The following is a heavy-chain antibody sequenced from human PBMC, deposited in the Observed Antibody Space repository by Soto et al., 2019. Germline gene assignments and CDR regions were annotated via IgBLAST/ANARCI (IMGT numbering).Heavy chain of an antibody. CDR3: ARVAPQYGDYVNWFDP. J-gene: IGHJ5*02. D-gene: IGHD4-17*01. CDR1: GFTFSDYY. CDR2: ISSSSSYT. V-gene: IGHV3-11*06. Sequence: GGSLRLSCAASGFTFSDYYMSWIRQAPGKGLEWVSYISSSSSYTNYADSVKGRFTISRDNAKNSLYLQMNSLRAEDTAVYYCARVAPQYGDYVNWFDPWGQGTLVTVSS.